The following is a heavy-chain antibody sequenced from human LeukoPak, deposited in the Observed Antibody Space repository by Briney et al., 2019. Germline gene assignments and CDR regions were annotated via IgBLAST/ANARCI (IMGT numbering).Heavy chain of an antibody. V-gene: IGHV3-11*05. D-gene: IGHD6-19*01. CDR1: GFTFSDYY. Sequence: GGSLRLSCAASGFTFSDYYMSWIRQAPGKGLEWVSYISSTSSYINYADSVKGRFTISRDNAKNSLFLHMNSLRAEDTAVYYCARVSQWLVPYWGQGTLVTVSS. CDR2: ISSTSSYI. J-gene: IGHJ4*02. CDR3: ARVSQWLVPY.